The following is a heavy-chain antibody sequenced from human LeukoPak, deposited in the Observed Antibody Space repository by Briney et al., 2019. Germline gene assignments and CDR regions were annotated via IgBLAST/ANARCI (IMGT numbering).Heavy chain of an antibody. CDR2: ISYDGSNK. Sequence: GRSLRLSCAASGFTFSSYGMHWVRQAPGKGLEWVAVISYDGSNKYYADSVKGRFTISRDNSKNTLYLQMNSLRAEDTAVYYCAKETAVAVYYFDYWGQGTLVTVSS. D-gene: IGHD6-19*01. V-gene: IGHV3-30*18. CDR3: AKETAVAVYYFDY. J-gene: IGHJ4*02. CDR1: GFTFSSYG.